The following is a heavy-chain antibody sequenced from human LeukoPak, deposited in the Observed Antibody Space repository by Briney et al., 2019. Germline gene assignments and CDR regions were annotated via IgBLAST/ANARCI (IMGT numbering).Heavy chain of an antibody. Sequence: SETLSLTCTVSGGSISSSSYYWGWIRRPPGKGLEWIGSIYYSGSTYYNPSLKSRVTISVDTSKNQFSLKLSSVTAADTAVYYCARLSMIVVVIKGFDYWGQGTLVTVSS. D-gene: IGHD3-22*01. CDR3: ARLSMIVVVIKGFDY. CDR1: GGSISSSSYY. V-gene: IGHV4-39*01. J-gene: IGHJ4*02. CDR2: IYYSGST.